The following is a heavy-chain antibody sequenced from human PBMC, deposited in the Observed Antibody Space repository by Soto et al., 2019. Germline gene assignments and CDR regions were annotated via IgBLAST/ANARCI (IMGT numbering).Heavy chain of an antibody. CDR3: ARAPMVLTRSYFDS. V-gene: IGHV4-59*01. Sequence: SETLSLTCTVSDGSISNFYWSWIRQPPGKGLEWIGYISSSGNTNYNPSLKSRVSISVDTSKNQFSLNLTSVTAADTGVYYCARAPMVLTRSYFDSWGQGTLVTVSS. J-gene: IGHJ4*02. CDR2: ISSSGNT. CDR1: DGSISNFY. D-gene: IGHD3-22*01.